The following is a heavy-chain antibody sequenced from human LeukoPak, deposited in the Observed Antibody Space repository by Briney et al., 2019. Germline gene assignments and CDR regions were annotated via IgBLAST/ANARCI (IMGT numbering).Heavy chain of an antibody. V-gene: IGHV3-48*02. CDR2: ISSSSSTI. CDR1: GFLFSTYS. J-gene: IGHJ4*02. Sequence: GGSLRLSRAASGFLFSTYSMNWVRQAPGKGLEWVSYISSSSSTIYHADSVKGRFTISRDNAKNSLYLQMNSLRDEDTAIYYCARDRYDSSGYIFDYWGQGTLVTVSS. CDR3: ARDRYDSSGYIFDY. D-gene: IGHD3-22*01.